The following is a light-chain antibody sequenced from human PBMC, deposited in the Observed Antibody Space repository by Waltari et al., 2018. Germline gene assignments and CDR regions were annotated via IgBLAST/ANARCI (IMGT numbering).Light chain of an antibody. J-gene: IGLJ1*01. CDR2: GKT. V-gene: IGLV3-19*01. CDR1: GLRGYK. Sequence: SSEMTQDPAVSVALGQTDTITFQGDGLRGYKSTCVQQKPGQAPLLVIYGKTNRPSGIPDRFSGSSSGNTASLTITGAQAEDEADYYCYSRDNSGDHLRVFGTGTKVTVL. CDR3: YSRDNSGDHLRV.